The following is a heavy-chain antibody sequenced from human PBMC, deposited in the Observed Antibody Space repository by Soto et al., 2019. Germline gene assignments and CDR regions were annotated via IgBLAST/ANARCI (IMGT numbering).Heavy chain of an antibody. D-gene: IGHD1-26*01. J-gene: IGHJ6*02. CDR1: AFTFSIYS. Sequence: PGGSLRLSCAASAFTFSIYSMNWVRHAPGKGLEWVSSISSSSSYIYYADSVKGRFTISRDNAKNSLYLQMNSLRAEDTAVYYCARDSGLHPKRNHYGMDVYGQGTTVTVSS. CDR2: ISSSSSYI. V-gene: IGHV3-21*01. CDR3: ARDSGLHPKRNHYGMDV.